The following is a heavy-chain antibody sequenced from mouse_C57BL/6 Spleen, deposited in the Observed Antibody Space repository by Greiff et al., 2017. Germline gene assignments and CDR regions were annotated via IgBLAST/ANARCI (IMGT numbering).Heavy chain of an antibody. CDR1: GYTFTSYW. Sequence: QVQLQQPGAELVKPGASVKLSCKASGYTFTSYWMHWVKQRPGQGLEWIGMIHPNSGSTNYNEKFKSKATLTVDKSSSTAYMQLSSLTSEDSAVYYCARRAYYVLSWFAYWGQGTLVTVSA. V-gene: IGHV1-64*01. D-gene: IGHD1-1*01. CDR2: IHPNSGST. J-gene: IGHJ3*01. CDR3: ARRAYYVLSWFAY.